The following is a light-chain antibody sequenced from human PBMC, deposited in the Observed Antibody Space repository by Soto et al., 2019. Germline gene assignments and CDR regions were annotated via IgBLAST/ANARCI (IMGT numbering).Light chain of an antibody. CDR2: AAS. V-gene: IGKV3-20*01. CDR1: QSVTSRY. Sequence: EIVLTQSPGTLSLSPGERATLSCWASQSVTSRYLAWDQQKPGQAPRLLIYAASSRAPGIPDRFSGGGSETNFTLFISKLKPEDSAMYYCHQYGHAPQTFGQGTKVEIK. J-gene: IGKJ1*01. CDR3: HQYGHAPQT.